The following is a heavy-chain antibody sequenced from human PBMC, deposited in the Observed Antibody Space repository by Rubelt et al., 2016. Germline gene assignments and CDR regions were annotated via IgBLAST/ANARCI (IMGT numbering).Heavy chain of an antibody. J-gene: IGHJ6*02. D-gene: IGHD3-3*01. Sequence: GAAVKVSCKASGYTFTTYGFSWVRQAPGQGLEWMGWISGYNGKTNYVQSLQGRINMTTDTSTSTAYMELRNLRSDDTAVYYCARDRITIFDYYSMDVWGQGTTVTVSS. CDR3: ARDRITIFDYYSMDV. V-gene: IGHV1-18*01. CDR2: ISGYNGKT. CDR1: GYTFTTYG.